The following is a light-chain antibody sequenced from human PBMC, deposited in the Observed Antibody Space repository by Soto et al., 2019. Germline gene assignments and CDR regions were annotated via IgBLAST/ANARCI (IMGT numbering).Light chain of an antibody. V-gene: IGLV2-14*03. CDR1: SSDVGAYDY. CDR3: SSYTSSSTRV. J-gene: IGLJ1*01. Sequence: QSVLTQPASVSGSPGQSIAISCIGTSSDVGAYDYVSWYQQHPDRAPKLMIYEVSNRPSGVSNRFSGSKSVNTATLTISGLQAEDEADYYCSSYTSSSTRVFGTGTKVTFL. CDR2: EVS.